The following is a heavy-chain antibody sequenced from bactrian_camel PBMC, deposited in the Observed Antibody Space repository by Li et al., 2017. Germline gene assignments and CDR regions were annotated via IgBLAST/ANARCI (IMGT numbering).Heavy chain of an antibody. CDR1: QATYTTYC. J-gene: IGHJ6*01. CDR2: FDLDGAS. V-gene: IGHV3S53*01. CDR3: AAGRRGWRWCPLVEGDFGY. D-gene: IGHD7*01. Sequence: HVQLVESGGGSVQAGGSLRLSCAASQATYTTYCMGWFRQVPGKKREGIAVFDLDGASTYADSVKGRFTLSRDNAEDTLYLQMNSLKPEDTAMYYCAAGRRGWRWCPLVEGDFGYWGQGTQVTVS.